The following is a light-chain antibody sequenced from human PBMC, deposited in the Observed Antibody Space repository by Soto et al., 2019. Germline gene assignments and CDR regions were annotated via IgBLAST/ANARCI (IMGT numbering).Light chain of an antibody. CDR3: QQYNNWPIFT. J-gene: IGKJ3*01. CDR2: GAS. V-gene: IGKV3-15*01. CDR1: QSVSSN. Sequence: EIVMTQSPATLSVSPGERATLSCRASQSVSSNLAWFQQKPGQAPMLLIYGASTRATGIPARFSGSGSETEFTLTISSLQSEDFAVYYCQQYNNWPIFTFGPGTKVDIK.